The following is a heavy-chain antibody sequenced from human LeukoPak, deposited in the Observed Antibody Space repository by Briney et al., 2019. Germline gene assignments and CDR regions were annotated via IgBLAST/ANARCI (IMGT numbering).Heavy chain of an antibody. J-gene: IGHJ4*02. Sequence: SETLSLTCTVSGASISSDYWSWIRQPPGKGLEWIGYIYITGNTNYSPSLKSRVTMSLDTSKNQFSLKLSSVTATDTAVYYCAKDDKTGMARNFDYWGQGTLVTVSS. CDR2: IYITGNT. D-gene: IGHD1-1*01. V-gene: IGHV4-4*08. CDR3: AKDDKTGMARNFDY. CDR1: GASISSDY.